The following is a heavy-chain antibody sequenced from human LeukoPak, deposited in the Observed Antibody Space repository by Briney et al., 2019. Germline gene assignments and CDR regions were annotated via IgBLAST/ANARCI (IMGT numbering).Heavy chain of an antibody. J-gene: IGHJ4*02. Sequence: SETLSLTCTVSGDSISRYYWSWIRQSPGKGLDWIAYIYYSGNTHYNPSLKSRITISIDTSNSQFSLKLSSVTAADTAVYYCASGGGWNDKFNSWGQGTLVTVSS. V-gene: IGHV4-59*01. CDR3: ASGGGWNDKFNS. D-gene: IGHD1-1*01. CDR2: IYYSGNT. CDR1: GDSISRYY.